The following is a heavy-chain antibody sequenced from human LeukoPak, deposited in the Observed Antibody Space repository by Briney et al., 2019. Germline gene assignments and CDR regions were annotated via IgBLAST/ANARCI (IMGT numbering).Heavy chain of an antibody. V-gene: IGHV4-39*01. CDR1: GVSISSSSHY. CDR2: VYYTGST. J-gene: IGHJ4*02. Sequence: SETLSLTCTVSGVSISSSSHYWGWIRQPPGKGLEWIGCVYYTGSTYDNPSLKSRVTISVDTSKNQFSLKVNSVTAANTAVYYCARQIPFYFDGRLFYPPFDYWGQGALVTVSS. CDR3: ARQIPFYFDGRLFYPPFDY. D-gene: IGHD3-22*01.